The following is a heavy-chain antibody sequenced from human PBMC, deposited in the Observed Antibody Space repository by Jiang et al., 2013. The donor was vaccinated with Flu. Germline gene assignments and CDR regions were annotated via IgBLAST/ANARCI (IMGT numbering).Heavy chain of an antibody. CDR3: ATLRGSTYDTYLMDS. CDR1: GFSFSYYG. D-gene: IGHD2-2*01. V-gene: IGHV3-30*02. Sequence: VQLLESGGGVVQPGGSLRLSCTASGFSFSYYGMYWVRQAPGKGLEWTAPIWHDGSNTYYADSVKGRFTISRDNSKNTLYVQMNSLRAEDTAVYYCATLRGSTYDTYLMDSWGQGTLVSVSS. CDR2: IWHDGSNT. J-gene: IGHJ4*02.